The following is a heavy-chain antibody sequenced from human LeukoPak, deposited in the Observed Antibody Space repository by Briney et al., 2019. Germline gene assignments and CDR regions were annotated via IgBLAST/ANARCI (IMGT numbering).Heavy chain of an antibody. Sequence: GSLRLSCAASGFTFSSYAMSWVRQAPGKGLEWIGEINHSGSTNYNPSLKSRVTISVDTSKNQFSLKLSSVTAADTAVYYCARVYVKRGLYYYDSSGYHHFDYWGQGTLVTVSS. D-gene: IGHD3-22*01. CDR3: ARVYVKRGLYYYDSSGYHHFDY. CDR2: INHSGST. CDR1: GFTFSSYA. J-gene: IGHJ4*02. V-gene: IGHV4-34*01.